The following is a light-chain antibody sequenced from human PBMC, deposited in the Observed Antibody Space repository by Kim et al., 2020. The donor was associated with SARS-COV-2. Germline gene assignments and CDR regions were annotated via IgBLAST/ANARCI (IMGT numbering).Light chain of an antibody. Sequence: GQRVTISCSGCSSNIGSNYIYWHHQIPGPAPKLLIYKDNQRPLGVPGRFSGSKSGTSASLAISGPRSEDEADYYCAAWDGSMSGLVFGGGTQLTVL. CDR1: SSNIGSNY. CDR2: KDN. CDR3: AAWDGSMSGLV. J-gene: IGLJ2*01. V-gene: IGLV1-47*01.